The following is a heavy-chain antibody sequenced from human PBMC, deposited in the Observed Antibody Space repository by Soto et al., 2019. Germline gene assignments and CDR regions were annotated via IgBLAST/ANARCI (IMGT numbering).Heavy chain of an antibody. J-gene: IGHJ6*02. Sequence: GGSLRLSCAASGFSFSSYAMSWVRQAPGKGLEWVSAISGSGGSTYYADSVKGRFTISRDNSKNTLYLQMNSLRAEDTAVYYCAKETMIVVVAYYYGMDVWGQGTTVTVS. CDR1: GFSFSSYA. D-gene: IGHD3-22*01. CDR2: ISGSGGST. CDR3: AKETMIVVVAYYYGMDV. V-gene: IGHV3-23*01.